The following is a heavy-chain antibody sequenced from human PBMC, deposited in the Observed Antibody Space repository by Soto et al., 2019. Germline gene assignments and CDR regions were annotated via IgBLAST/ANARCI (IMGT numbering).Heavy chain of an antibody. Sequence: GGSLRLSCAASGFTFSSYAMSWVRQAPGKGLEWVSAISGSGGNTYYADSVKGRFTISRDNSKNTLYLQMNSLRAEDTAVYYCARGSYYYDSSGSPYAFDIWGQGTMVTVSS. CDR2: ISGSGGNT. J-gene: IGHJ3*02. V-gene: IGHV3-23*01. D-gene: IGHD3-22*01. CDR3: ARGSYYYDSSGSPYAFDI. CDR1: GFTFSSYA.